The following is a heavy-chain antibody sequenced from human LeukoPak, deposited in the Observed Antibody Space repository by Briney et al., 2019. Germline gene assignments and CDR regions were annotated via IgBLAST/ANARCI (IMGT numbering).Heavy chain of an antibody. D-gene: IGHD2-2*03. CDR3: ARDGYRLSGYFYYMDV. CDR1: GYTFTSYA. Sequence: ASVKVSCKASGYTFTSYAMNWVRQAPGQGLEWMGWINTHNGDTNYAQKLQGRVTMTTDTSTSTAYMELRSLRSDDTAVYYCARDGYRLSGYFYYMDVWGKGPWTPSP. J-gene: IGHJ6*03. V-gene: IGHV1-18*01. CDR2: INTHNGDT.